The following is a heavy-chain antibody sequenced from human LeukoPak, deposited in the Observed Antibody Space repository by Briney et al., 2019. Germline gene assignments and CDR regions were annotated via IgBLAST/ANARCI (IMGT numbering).Heavy chain of an antibody. CDR3: ARRRVAAAGGFDY. CDR1: GGSISSGGYY. CDR2: IYYSGST. V-gene: IGHV4-31*03. J-gene: IGHJ4*02. Sequence: SQTLSLTCTVSGGSISSGGYYWSWIRQHPGKGLEWIVYIYYSGSTYYNPSLKSRVTISVDRSKNQFSLKLSSVTAADTAVYYCARRRVAAAGGFDYWGQGTLVTVSS. D-gene: IGHD6-13*01.